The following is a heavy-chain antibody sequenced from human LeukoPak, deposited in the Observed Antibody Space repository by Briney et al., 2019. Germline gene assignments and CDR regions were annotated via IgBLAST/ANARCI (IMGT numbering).Heavy chain of an antibody. J-gene: IGHJ4*02. CDR2: INHSGST. V-gene: IGHV4-34*01. CDR3: ARVARVVVVAATHYYFDY. CDR1: GGSFSGYY. Sequence: SETLSLTCAVYGGSFSGYYWSWIRQPPGKGLEWIGEINHSGSTNYNPSLKSRVTISVDTSKNQFSLKLSSVTAADTAVYYCARVARVVVVAATHYYFDYWGQGTLVTVSS. D-gene: IGHD2-15*01.